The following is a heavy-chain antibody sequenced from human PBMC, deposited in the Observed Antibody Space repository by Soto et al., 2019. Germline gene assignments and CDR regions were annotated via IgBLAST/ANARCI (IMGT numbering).Heavy chain of an antibody. D-gene: IGHD3-3*01. V-gene: IGHV3-30-3*01. J-gene: IGHJ4*02. CDR1: GFTFSSYA. CDR2: ISYDGSNK. Sequence: QVQLVESGGGVVQPGRSLRLSCAASGFTFSSYAMHWVRQAPGKGLEWVAVISYDGSNKYYADSVKGRFTIYRDNSKNTLYLQMNSLRAEDMGVYYCARDPHYDFWSGYCDYWGQGTLVTVSS. CDR3: ARDPHYDFWSGYCDY.